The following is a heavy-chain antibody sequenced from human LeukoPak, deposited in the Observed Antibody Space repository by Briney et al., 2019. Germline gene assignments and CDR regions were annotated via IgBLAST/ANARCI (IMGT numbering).Heavy chain of an antibody. CDR3: ARGRSIYCSSTSCYHPAFDP. D-gene: IGHD2-2*01. V-gene: IGHV3-21*01. Sequence: WGSLRLSCAASGFTFSSYSLIWVRQAPGMGLEWVSSISSSSSYISYADSVKGRFTISRDNAKNSLYLQMNSLRAEDTAVYYCARGRSIYCSSTSCYHPAFDPWGQGTLVTVSS. CDR1: GFTFSSYS. J-gene: IGHJ5*02. CDR2: ISSSSSYI.